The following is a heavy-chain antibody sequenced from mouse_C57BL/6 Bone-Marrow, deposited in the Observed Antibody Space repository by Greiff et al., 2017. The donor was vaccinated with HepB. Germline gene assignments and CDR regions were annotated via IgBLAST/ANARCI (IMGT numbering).Heavy chain of an antibody. V-gene: IGHV1-9*01. CDR2: ILPGSGNT. CDR1: GYTFTGYW. CDR3: ARGAFASAY. J-gene: IGHJ3*01. Sequence: VQLQQSGAELMKPGASVKLSCKASGYTFTGYWIEWVRQRPGHGLEWIGEILPGSGNTNYNEKFKGKATFTADTAYNTAYMQNGSLATEDSAIYYCARGAFASAYWGQGTLVTVSA.